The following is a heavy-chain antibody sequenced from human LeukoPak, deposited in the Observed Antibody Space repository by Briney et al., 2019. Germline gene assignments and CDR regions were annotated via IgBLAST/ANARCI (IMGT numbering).Heavy chain of an antibody. CDR3: ARDGGSGWYWGFDP. Sequence: GGSLRLSCAASGFTFSSYAMSWVRQAPGKGLEWVSAISGSGGSTYYADSVKGRFTISRDNAKNSLYLQMNSLRAEDTAVYYCARDGGSGWYWGFDPWGQGTLVTVSS. V-gene: IGHV3-23*01. CDR2: ISGSGGST. D-gene: IGHD6-19*01. J-gene: IGHJ5*02. CDR1: GFTFSSYA.